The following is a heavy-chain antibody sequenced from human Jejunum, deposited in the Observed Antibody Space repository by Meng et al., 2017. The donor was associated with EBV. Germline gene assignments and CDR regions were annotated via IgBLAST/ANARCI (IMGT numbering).Heavy chain of an antibody. D-gene: IGHD3-16*01. J-gene: IGHJ2*01. V-gene: IGHV1-2*06. CDR2: INPNSGGA. CDR1: VYTFAGYY. Sequence: ARLARSGGEGRDPGAQGEVYWNASVYTFAGYYMHWVRQAPGQGLEWMGRINPNSGGANYAQKFQGRVTMTRDTSISTAYMELSRLRSDDTAVYYCAREGLVGDLRYFDLWGRGTLVTVSS. CDR3: AREGLVGDLRYFDL.